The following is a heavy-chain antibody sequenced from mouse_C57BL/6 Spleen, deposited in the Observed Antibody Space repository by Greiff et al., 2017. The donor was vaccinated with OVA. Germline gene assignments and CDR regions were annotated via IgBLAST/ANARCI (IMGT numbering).Heavy chain of an antibody. CDR1: GFSLTSYG. Sequence: VQGVESGPGLVAPSQCLSITCTVSGFSLTSYGVSWVRQPPGKGLEWLGVIWGDGSTNYHSAFISRLSISKANSKSQVFVKLNSLQTDDTATYYWAKQVNPYYFDDWGQCTTLTISS. CDR3: AKQVNPYYFDD. V-gene: IGHV2-3*01. J-gene: IGHJ2*01. D-gene: IGHD2-13*01. CDR2: IWGDGST.